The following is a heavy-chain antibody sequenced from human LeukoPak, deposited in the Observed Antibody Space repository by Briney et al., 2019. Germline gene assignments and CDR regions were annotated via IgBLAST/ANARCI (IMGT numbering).Heavy chain of an antibody. CDR2: ISGSDTGT. J-gene: IGHJ6*03. Sequence: PGGSLRLSCAASGFTFSTYAMSWVRQAPGKGLEWVSAISGSDTGTYYADSVRGRFTISRDNSKNTLFLQMNSLRAEDTAVYFCAKLQTYWVYYMDVWGKGTTVTVSS. CDR1: GFTFSTYA. V-gene: IGHV3-23*01. D-gene: IGHD2-8*02. CDR3: AKLQTYWVYYMDV.